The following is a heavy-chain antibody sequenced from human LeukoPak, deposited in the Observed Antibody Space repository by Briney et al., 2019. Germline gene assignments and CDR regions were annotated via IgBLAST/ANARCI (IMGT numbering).Heavy chain of an antibody. Sequence: SETLSLTCTVYGGSFTAFYWSWIRQPPGKGLEWIGEVNHSGTTNYNPSLKSRVTLSVDTSKNQFSLKLSSVTAADTAVYYCARGACCSSINCYGFDYWGQGTQVTASS. V-gene: IGHV4-34*01. CDR1: GGSFTAFY. J-gene: IGHJ4*02. CDR2: VNHSGTT. D-gene: IGHD2-2*01. CDR3: ARGACCSSINCYGFDY.